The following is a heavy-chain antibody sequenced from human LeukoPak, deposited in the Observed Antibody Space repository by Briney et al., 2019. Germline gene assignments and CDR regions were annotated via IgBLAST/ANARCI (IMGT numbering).Heavy chain of an antibody. CDR2: ISAYNGNT. CDR3: ASALGGYLDY. V-gene: IGHV1-18*01. J-gene: IGHJ4*02. D-gene: IGHD4-23*01. Sequence: ASVKVSCKASGYTFTSYGISWVREAPGQGLEWMGWISAYNGNTNYAQKLQGRVTMTTDTSTSTAYIELRSLRSDDTAVYYCASALGGYLDYWGQGTLVTLSS. CDR1: GYTFTSYG.